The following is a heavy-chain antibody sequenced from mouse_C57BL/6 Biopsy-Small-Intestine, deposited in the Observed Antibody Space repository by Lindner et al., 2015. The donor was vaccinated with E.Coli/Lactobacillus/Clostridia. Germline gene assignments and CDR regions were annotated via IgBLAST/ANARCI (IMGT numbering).Heavy chain of an antibody. CDR3: ARAFISGSSEAMDY. J-gene: IGHJ4*01. Sequence: VQLQESGAELAQPGASVKLPCRAFWLHFLPPFWMHWIKQRPGQGLEWIGIINPSSGYAKFNQKFKDKATLTADKSSSTAYMQLSSLTYEDSAVYYCARAFISGSSEAMDYWGQGTSVTVSS. V-gene: IGHV1-7*01. CDR2: INPSSGYA. CDR1: LHFLPPFW. D-gene: IGHD1-1*01.